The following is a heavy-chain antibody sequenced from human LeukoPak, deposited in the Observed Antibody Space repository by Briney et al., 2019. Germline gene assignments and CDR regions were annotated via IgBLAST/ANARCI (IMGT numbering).Heavy chain of an antibody. V-gene: IGHV1-3*04. D-gene: IGHD3/OR15-3a*01. Sequence: ASVKVSCKASGYTFTSYAIHWVRQAPGQRLQWMGWINTGKGNTEYSQRFQDRVTITRDTSATTAYMELSSLRFEDTAVYYCARHFGTWGQGALVTVSS. CDR3: ARHFGT. J-gene: IGHJ4*02. CDR1: GYTFTSYA. CDR2: INTGKGNT.